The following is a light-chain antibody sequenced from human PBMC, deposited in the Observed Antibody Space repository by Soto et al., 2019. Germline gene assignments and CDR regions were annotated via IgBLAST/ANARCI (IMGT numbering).Light chain of an antibody. J-gene: IGKJ1*01. CDR1: QGISSY. V-gene: IGKV1-27*01. CDR2: AAS. Sequence: DIQMTQSPSTLSASVGDRVTITCRASQGISSYLAWYQQKPGKVPKLLIYAASTLQSGVPSRFSGSGSGTDFTLTISSLQPEDVATYYCQKYNSAPHTFGQGTKVDIK. CDR3: QKYNSAPHT.